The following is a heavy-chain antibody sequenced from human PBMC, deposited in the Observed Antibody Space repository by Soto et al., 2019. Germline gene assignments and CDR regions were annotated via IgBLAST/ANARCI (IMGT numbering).Heavy chain of an antibody. D-gene: IGHD6-19*01. V-gene: IGHV3-23*01. CDR3: AKDRGGSSGWYLWGYFDY. Sequence: GGSLRLSCAASGFTFSSYAMSWVRQAPGKGLEWVSAISGSGGSTYYADSVKGRFTISRDNSKNTLYLQMNSLRAEDTAVYYCAKDRGGSSGWYLWGYFDYWGQGTLVTVSS. CDR2: ISGSGGST. J-gene: IGHJ4*02. CDR1: GFTFSSYA.